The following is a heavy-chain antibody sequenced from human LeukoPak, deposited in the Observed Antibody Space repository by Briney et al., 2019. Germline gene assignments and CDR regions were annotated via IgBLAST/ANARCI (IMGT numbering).Heavy chain of an antibody. CDR2: ISSSSSYT. CDR1: EFTFSDYY. D-gene: IGHD4-17*01. V-gene: IGHV3-11*06. J-gene: IGHJ4*02. CDR3: ARSMTTVTTIDY. Sequence: GGSLRLSCAASEFTFSDYYMSWIRQAPGKGLEWVSYISSSSSYTNYADSVKGRFTISRDNAKNSLYLQMNSLRAEDTAVYYCARSMTTVTTIDYWGQGTLSPSPQ.